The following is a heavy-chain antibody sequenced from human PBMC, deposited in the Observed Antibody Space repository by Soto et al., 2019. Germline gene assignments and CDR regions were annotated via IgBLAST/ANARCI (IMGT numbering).Heavy chain of an antibody. CDR2: IIPIFGTA. D-gene: IGHD3-22*01. J-gene: IGHJ4*02. CDR3: ASWGYDSSGYLGYFDY. Sequence: GASVKVSCKASGGTFSSYAISWVRQAPGQGLEWMGGIIPIFGTANYAQKFQGRVTITADKSTSTAYMELSSLRSEDTAVYYCASWGYDSSGYLGYFDYWGQGTQVTVSS. V-gene: IGHV1-69*06. CDR1: GGTFSSYA.